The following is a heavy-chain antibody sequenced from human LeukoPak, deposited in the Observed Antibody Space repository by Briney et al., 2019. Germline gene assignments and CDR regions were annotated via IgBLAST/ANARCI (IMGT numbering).Heavy chain of an antibody. Sequence: SETLSLTCTVSGGSISSYYWSWIRQPPGKGLEWIGYIFNTGITSYNPSLNSRVIISVDTSKNQFSLKIYSVTAADTAVYYCARNFPGRTEDVWGKGITVTVSS. CDR3: ARNFPGRTEDV. J-gene: IGHJ6*04. V-gene: IGHV4-59*01. CDR2: IFNTGIT. CDR1: GGSISSYY.